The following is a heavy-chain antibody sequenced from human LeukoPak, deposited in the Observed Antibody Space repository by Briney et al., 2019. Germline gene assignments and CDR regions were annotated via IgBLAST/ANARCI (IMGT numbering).Heavy chain of an antibody. V-gene: IGHV4-59*01. J-gene: IGHJ6*03. CDR2: IYYSGST. Sequence: SETLSLTCTVSGGSISSYYWSWIRQPPGKGLEWIGYIYYSGSTNYNPSLKSRVTISVDTSKNQFSLKLSSVTAADTAVYYCAKDTGATTGYYYYYMDVWGKGTTVTISS. CDR1: GGSISSYY. D-gene: IGHD1-26*01. CDR3: AKDTGATTGYYYYYMDV.